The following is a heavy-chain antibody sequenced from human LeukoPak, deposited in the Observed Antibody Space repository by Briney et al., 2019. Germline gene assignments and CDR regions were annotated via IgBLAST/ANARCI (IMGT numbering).Heavy chain of an antibody. CDR3: ARDRVVRGVIRDDAFDI. CDR2: MNPNSGDT. V-gene: IGHV1-8*01. CDR1: GYTFTTYD. J-gene: IGHJ3*02. D-gene: IGHD3-10*01. Sequence: GASVKVSCKASGYTFTTYDITWVRQATGQGLEWMGWMNPNSGDTAYAQKFQGGVAMTRDTSISTAYMELSSLRSEDTAVYYCARDRVVRGVIRDDAFDIWGQGTMVTVSS.